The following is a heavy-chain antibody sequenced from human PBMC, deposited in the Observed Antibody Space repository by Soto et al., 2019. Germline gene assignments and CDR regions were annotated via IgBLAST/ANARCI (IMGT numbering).Heavy chain of an antibody. V-gene: IGHV1-46*01. CDR1: GYTFTSYY. D-gene: IGHD5-12*01. J-gene: IGHJ4*02. CDR2: INPSGGST. Sequence: ASVKVSCKASGYTFTSYYMNWVRQAPGQGLEWMGIINPSGGSTSYAQKLQGRVTMTRDTSTSTVYMELSSLISEYTAVYYCASSRWLQRTLDYWGQGTLVTVSS. CDR3: ASSRWLQRTLDY.